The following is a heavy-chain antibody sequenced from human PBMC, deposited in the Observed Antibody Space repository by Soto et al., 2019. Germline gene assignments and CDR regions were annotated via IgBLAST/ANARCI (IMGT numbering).Heavy chain of an antibody. V-gene: IGHV1-69*02. Sequence: QVQLVQSGAEVKKPGSSVKVSCKASGGTFSSYTISWVRQAPGQGLAWMGRIIPILGIANYAQKFQGRVPITADKSTSTAYMELSSLRSEDTAVYYCASGWWYGITGTTLDYWGQGTLVTVSS. CDR1: GGTFSSYT. D-gene: IGHD1-20*01. J-gene: IGHJ4*02. CDR3: ASGWWYGITGTTLDY. CDR2: IIPILGIA.